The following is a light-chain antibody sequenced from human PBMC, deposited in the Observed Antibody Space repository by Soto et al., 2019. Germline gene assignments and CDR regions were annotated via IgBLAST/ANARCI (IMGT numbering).Light chain of an antibody. CDR1: SSDVGGYNY. J-gene: IGLJ2*01. V-gene: IGLV2-14*01. Sequence: QSALTQPASVSGSPGQSITISCTGTSSDVGGYNYVSWYRQYLGKAPKLMIYDVSNRPSGVSNRFSGSKSGDTASLTISGLQAEDEADYYCSSYTSSSTAYVVFGGGTKVTVL. CDR3: SSYTSSSTAYVV. CDR2: DVS.